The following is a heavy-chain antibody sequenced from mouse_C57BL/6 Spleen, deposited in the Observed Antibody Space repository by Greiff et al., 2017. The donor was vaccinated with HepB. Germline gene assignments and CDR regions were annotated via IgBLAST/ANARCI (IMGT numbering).Heavy chain of an antibody. V-gene: IGHV1-55*01. CDR2: IYPGSGST. J-gene: IGHJ1*03. D-gene: IGHD2-3*01. Sequence: QVQLQQSGAELVKPGASVKMSCKASGYTFTSYWITWVKQRPGQGLEWIGDIYPGSGSTNYNEKFKSKATLTVDTSSSTAYMQLSSLTSEDSAVYYCARTEHDDGYSWYFDVWGTGTTVTVSS. CDR1: GYTFTSYW. CDR3: ARTEHDDGYSWYFDV.